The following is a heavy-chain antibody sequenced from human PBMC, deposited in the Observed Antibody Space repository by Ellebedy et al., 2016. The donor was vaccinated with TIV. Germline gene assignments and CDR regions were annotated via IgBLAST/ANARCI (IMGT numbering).Heavy chain of an antibody. CDR3: ARDLNDYGDSTHFDY. CDR2: ISWNSGSI. Sequence: SLKISCAASGFTFDDYAMHWVRQAPGKGLEWVSGISWNSGSIGYADSVKGRFTISRDNAKNSLYLQMNSLRAEDTAVYYCARDLNDYGDSTHFDYWGQGTLVTVSS. CDR1: GFTFDDYA. D-gene: IGHD4-17*01. J-gene: IGHJ4*02. V-gene: IGHV3-9*01.